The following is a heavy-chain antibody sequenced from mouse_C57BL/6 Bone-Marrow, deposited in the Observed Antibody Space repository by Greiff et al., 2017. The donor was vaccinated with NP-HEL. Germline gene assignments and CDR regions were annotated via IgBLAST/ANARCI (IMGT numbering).Heavy chain of an antibody. CDR1: GFNIKDYY. CDR2: IDPEDGDT. Sequence: VQLQHSGAELVRPGASVKLSCTASGFNIKDYYMHWVKQRPEQGLEWIGRIDPEDGDTEYAPKFQGKATMTADTSSNTAYLQLSSLTSEDTAVYYCTTDGSSLNYAMDYWGQGTSVTVSS. D-gene: IGHD1-1*01. CDR3: TTDGSSLNYAMDY. V-gene: IGHV14-1*01. J-gene: IGHJ4*01.